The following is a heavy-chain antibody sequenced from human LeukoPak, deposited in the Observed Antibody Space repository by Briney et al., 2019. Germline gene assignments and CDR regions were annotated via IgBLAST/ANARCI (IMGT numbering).Heavy chain of an antibody. CDR2: IYHSGST. CDR3: ARSGVGYYDSSGYYS. D-gene: IGHD3-22*01. CDR1: GFTFSSYSM. J-gene: IGHJ4*02. Sequence: GSLRLSCAASGFTFSSYSMNWVRQPPGKGLEWIGEIYHSGSTNYNPSLKSRVTISVDKSKNQFSLKLSSVTAADTAVYYCARSGVGYYDSSGYYSWGQGTLVTVSS. V-gene: IGHV4-4*02.